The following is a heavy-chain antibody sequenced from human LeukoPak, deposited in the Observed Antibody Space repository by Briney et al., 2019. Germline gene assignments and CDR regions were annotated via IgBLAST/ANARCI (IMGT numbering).Heavy chain of an antibody. CDR1: GFSFSNYN. CDR2: ITSSSTYI. J-gene: IGHJ4*02. V-gene: IGHV3-21*01. Sequence: GGPLRLSCVASGFSFSNYNMNWVRQAPGKGLEWVSSITSSSTYIYHADSVKGRFTISRDNAKNSVYLQMNSLRVEDTALYYCARVLRDYYFDSWGQGTLVSVSS. D-gene: IGHD2-15*01. CDR3: ARVLRDYYFDS.